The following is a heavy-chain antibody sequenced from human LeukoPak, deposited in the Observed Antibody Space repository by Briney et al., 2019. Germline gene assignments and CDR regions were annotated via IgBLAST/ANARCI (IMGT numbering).Heavy chain of an antibody. V-gene: IGHV3-23*01. CDR2: ISGSGGST. J-gene: IGHJ6*03. CDR3: AKPTTVTNYFYYYMDV. CDR1: GFTFSSYA. Sequence: PGGSLRLSCAASGFTFSSYAMSWVRQAPGKGLEWVSAISGSGGSTYYADSVKGRFTISRDNSKNTLYLQMNSLRAEDTAVYYCAKPTTVTNYFYYYMDVWGKGTTVTVS. D-gene: IGHD4-17*01.